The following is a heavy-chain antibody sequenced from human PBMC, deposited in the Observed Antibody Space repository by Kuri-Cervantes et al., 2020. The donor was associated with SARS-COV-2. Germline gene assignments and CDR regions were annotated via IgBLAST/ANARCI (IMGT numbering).Heavy chain of an antibody. CDR1: GFTFSSYS. V-gene: IGHV3-48*04. D-gene: IGHD7-27*01. Sequence: GESLKICCAATGFTFSSYSMNWVRQAPGKGLEWVSNIGPSGTTKYYADSVKGRFTISRDNAKNSLYLQMSSLRAEDTAVYYCARDLRLGKSLDYWGQGTLVTVSS. CDR2: IGPSGTTK. J-gene: IGHJ4*02. CDR3: ARDLRLGKSLDY.